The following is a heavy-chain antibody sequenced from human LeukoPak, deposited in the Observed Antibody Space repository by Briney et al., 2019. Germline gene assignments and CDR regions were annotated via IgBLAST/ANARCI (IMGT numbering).Heavy chain of an antibody. CDR1: RFTFFNYW. J-gene: IGHJ4*02. CDR2: INSDGSST. D-gene: IGHD5-18*01. V-gene: IGHV3-74*01. CDR3: ARGGPRGYSYGAIDY. Sequence: GGSLRLSCAASRFTFFNYWMHWVRQALGEGLVWVSRINSDGSSTSYADSVKGRFTISRDNAKNTLYLQMNSLRAEDTAVYYCARGGPRGYSYGAIDYWGQGTLVTVSS.